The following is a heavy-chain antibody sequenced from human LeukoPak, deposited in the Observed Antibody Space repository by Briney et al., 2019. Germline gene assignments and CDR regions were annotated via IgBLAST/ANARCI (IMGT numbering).Heavy chain of an antibody. D-gene: IGHD2-2*01. CDR2: IYYSGST. CDR1: GGSISSYY. Sequence: SETLSLTCTVSGGSISSYYWSWIRQPPGKGLEWIGYIYYSGSTNYNTSLKSRVTISVDTSKNQFSLKLSSVTAADTAVYYCARDQLVVVPAGSFDIWGQGTMVTVSS. V-gene: IGHV4-59*01. J-gene: IGHJ3*02. CDR3: ARDQLVVVPAGSFDI.